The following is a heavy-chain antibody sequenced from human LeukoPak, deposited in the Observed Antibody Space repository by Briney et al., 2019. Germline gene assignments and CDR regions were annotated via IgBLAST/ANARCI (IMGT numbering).Heavy chain of an antibody. CDR2: IYYSGST. CDR3: AGVYCSGGSCYQDY. D-gene: IGHD2-15*01. CDR1: GGSLSSYY. V-gene: IGHV4-59*08. Sequence: PSETLSLTCTVSGGSLSSYYWSWIRQPPGKGLEWLGYIYYSGSTNYNPSLKSRVTISVDTSKNQFSLKLSSVTAADTAVYYCAGVYCSGGSCYQDYWGQGTLVTVSS. J-gene: IGHJ4*02.